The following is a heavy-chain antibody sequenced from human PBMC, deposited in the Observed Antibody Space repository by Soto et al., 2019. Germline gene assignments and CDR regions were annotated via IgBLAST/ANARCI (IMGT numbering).Heavy chain of an antibody. J-gene: IGHJ6*02. CDR2: IYHSGST. CDR1: GGSISSSNW. CDR3: ARVVGGYYYGMDV. V-gene: IGHV4-4*02. Sequence: QVQLQESGPGLVKPSGTLSLTCAVSGGSISSSNWWSWVRQPPGKGLEWIGEIYHSGSTNYNPSLKSRVTISVDKSKRPFSLELSSVTAADTAVYYCARVVGGYYYGMDVWGQGTTVTVSS. D-gene: IGHD2-2*01.